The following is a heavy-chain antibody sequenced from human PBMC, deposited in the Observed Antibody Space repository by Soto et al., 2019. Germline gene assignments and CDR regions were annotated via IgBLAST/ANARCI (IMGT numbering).Heavy chain of an antibody. D-gene: IGHD2-2*01. J-gene: IGHJ5*02. CDR2: IYYSGST. Sequence: SETLSLTCTVSGGSISSGDYYWSWIRQPPGKGLEWIGYIYYSGSTYYSPSLKSRVTISVDTSKNQFPLKLSSVTAADTAVYYCARDPLSSTNHGLDPWGQGTLVTVSS. CDR1: GGSISSGDYY. V-gene: IGHV4-30-4*01. CDR3: ARDPLSSTNHGLDP.